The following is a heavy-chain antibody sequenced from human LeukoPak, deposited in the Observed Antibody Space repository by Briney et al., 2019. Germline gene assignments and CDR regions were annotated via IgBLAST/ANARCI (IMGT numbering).Heavy chain of an antibody. J-gene: IGHJ4*02. CDR1: GGSISSSSYY. Sequence: PSETLSLTCTVSGGSISSSSYYWGWIRQPPGKWLEWIGSIYYSGSTYYNPSLKSRVTISVDTSKNQSSLKLSSVTAAHTAVYYCARQATVGRTGGLFDYWGQGTLVTVSS. CDR3: ARQATVGRTGGLFDY. D-gene: IGHD3-10*01. V-gene: IGHV4-39*01. CDR2: IYYSGST.